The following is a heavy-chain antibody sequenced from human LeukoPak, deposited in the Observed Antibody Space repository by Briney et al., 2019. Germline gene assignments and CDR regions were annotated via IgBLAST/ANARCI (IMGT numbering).Heavy chain of an antibody. D-gene: IGHD2-15*01. J-gene: IGHJ4*02. CDR2: ISSGSNYI. CDR3: AREAYCSGGSCYYFDY. V-gene: IGHV3-21*01. Sequence: GGSLRLSCAASGFTFSSYTMNWVRQAPGKGLEWVSSISSGSNYIYYADSLKGRFTISRDNARNSVYLQMNSLRAEDTAVYYCAREAYCSGGSCYYFDYWGQGTLVTVSS. CDR1: GFTFSSYT.